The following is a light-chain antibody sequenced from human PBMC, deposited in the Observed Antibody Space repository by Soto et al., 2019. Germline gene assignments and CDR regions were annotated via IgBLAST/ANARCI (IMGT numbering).Light chain of an antibody. CDR3: SSYTSSSTHVI. CDR2: EVS. V-gene: IGLV2-14*01. Sequence: QSVLTQPASVSGSPGQSITISCTGTSSDVGAYNYVSWYQHYPGKAPKLMIYEVSNRPSGVSNRFSGSKSGNTASLTISGLQAEDEADYYCSSYTSSSTHVIFGGGTKVTVL. J-gene: IGLJ2*01. CDR1: SSDVGAYNY.